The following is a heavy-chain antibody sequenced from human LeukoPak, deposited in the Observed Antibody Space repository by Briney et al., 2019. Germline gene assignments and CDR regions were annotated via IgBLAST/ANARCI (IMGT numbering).Heavy chain of an antibody. V-gene: IGHV4-59*08. D-gene: IGHD2-15*01. CDR3: ARHDYSGGYYFDY. J-gene: IGHJ4*02. CDR2: IYYSGST. CDR1: GGSISSYY. Sequence: PSETLSLTCTVSGGSISSYYWSWIRQPPGKGLEWIGYIYYSGSTNYNPSLKSRVTISIDTSKNQFSLKLSSVTAADTAVYYCARHDYSGGYYFDYWGQGTLVTVSS.